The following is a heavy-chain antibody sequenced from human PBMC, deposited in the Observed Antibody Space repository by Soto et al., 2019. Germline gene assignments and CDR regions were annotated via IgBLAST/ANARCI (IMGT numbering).Heavy chain of an antibody. CDR1: DFSFTSHG. V-gene: IGHV1-18*04. J-gene: IGHJ4*02. D-gene: IGHD2-2*01. CDR3: AIYHLELFSFDY. Sequence: ASVKVSCKAYDFSFTSHGISWVRQAPGQGLEWMGWISLYNGNTNYAQQFQGRVTMTTDTSTSTAYMELRSLRSDDTAMYFCAIYHLELFSFDYWGQGTLVTVSS. CDR2: ISLYNGNT.